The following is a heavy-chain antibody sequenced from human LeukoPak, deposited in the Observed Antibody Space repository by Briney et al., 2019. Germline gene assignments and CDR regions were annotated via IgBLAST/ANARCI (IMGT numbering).Heavy chain of an antibody. Sequence: SETLSLTCAVYGGSFSGYYWSWIRRPPGKGLEWIGEINHSGSTNYNPSLKSRVTISVDTSKNQFSLKLSSVTAADTAVYYCARGPVSGYDYDAFDIWGQGTMVTVSS. CDR2: INHSGST. D-gene: IGHD5-12*01. CDR3: ARGPVSGYDYDAFDI. J-gene: IGHJ3*02. CDR1: GGSFSGYY. V-gene: IGHV4-34*01.